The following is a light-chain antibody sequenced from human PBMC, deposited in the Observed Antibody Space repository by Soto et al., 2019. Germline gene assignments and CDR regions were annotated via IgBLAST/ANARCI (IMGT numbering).Light chain of an antibody. CDR3: MRALQPPHT. CDR2: LGS. CDR1: QSLLHSNGYNY. V-gene: IGKV2-28*01. J-gene: IGKJ5*01. Sequence: DIVMTQSPLSLPVTPGEPASISSRSSQSLLHSNGYNYLDWYLQKPGQSPQLLIYLGSNRASGVPDRFSGSGAGTYFPLKISRVEAEDVGFDYCMRALQPPHTFGQGTRLEI.